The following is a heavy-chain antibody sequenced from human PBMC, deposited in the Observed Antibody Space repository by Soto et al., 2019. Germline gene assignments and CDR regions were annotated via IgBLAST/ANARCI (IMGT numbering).Heavy chain of an antibody. J-gene: IGHJ6*02. Sequence: PSETLSLTCTVSGGSVSSGSYYWSWIRQPPGKGLEWIGYIYYSGSTNYNPSLKSRVTISVDTSKNQFSLKLSSVTAADTAVYYCAKRGITTTRYGVDVWGQGTTVTVSS. CDR3: AKRGITTTRYGVDV. CDR2: IYYSGST. CDR1: GGSVSSGSYY. D-gene: IGHD3-16*01. V-gene: IGHV4-61*01.